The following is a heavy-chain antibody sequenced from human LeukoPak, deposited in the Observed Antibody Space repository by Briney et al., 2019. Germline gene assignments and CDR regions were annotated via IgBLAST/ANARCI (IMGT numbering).Heavy chain of an antibody. D-gene: IGHD3-16*01. CDR2: IRGGGAGT. V-gene: IGHV3-23*01. J-gene: IGHJ3*01. CDR1: EFTFSSFA. CDR3: AKCAESYGNDAFDL. Sequence: PGGSLRLSCAASEFTFSSFAMSWVRQAPGKGLEWVSYIRGGGAGTLYADSVKGRFTVSGDNSKSTLYLQMNSLRVEDTAVYYCAKCAESYGNDAFDLWGPGTTVTVSS.